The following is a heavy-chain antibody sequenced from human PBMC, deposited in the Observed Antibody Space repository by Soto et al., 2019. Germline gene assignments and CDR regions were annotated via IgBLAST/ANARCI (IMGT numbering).Heavy chain of an antibody. CDR1: GYTFTGYY. CDR2: INPNSGGT. D-gene: IGHD3-3*01. CDR3: ARITIFGVVGFDY. Sequence: ASVKVSGKASGYTFTGYYIHWVRQAPGQGLEWMGWINPNSGGTNYAQKFQGRVTMTRDTSISTAYMELSRLRSDDTAVYYCARITIFGVVGFDYWGQGTLVTVSS. J-gene: IGHJ4*02. V-gene: IGHV1-2*02.